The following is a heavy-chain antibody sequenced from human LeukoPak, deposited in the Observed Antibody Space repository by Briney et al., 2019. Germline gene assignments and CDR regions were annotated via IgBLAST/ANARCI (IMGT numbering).Heavy chain of an antibody. D-gene: IGHD6-19*01. Sequence: GASVKVSCKASGYTFTTYGISWVRQAPGQGLEWMGWISAYNGNTNYGQKFQGRVTMTTDTSTSTAYMELRSLRSDDTAVYYCARRSGDSSGRNFDYWGQGTLVTVSS. CDR2: ISAYNGNT. V-gene: IGHV1-18*01. CDR3: ARRSGDSSGRNFDY. CDR1: GYTFTTYG. J-gene: IGHJ4*02.